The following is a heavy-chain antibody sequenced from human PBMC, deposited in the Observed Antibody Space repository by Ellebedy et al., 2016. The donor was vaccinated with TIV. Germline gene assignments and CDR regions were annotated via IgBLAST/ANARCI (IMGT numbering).Heavy chain of an antibody. V-gene: IGHV3-21*04. CDR2: ISDTSI. CDR1: GSVFSSYT. CDR3: AKGRGGSSYSSLDV. Sequence: GESLKISCAASGSVFSSYTMNWVRQAPGKGLEWVSFISDTSIYYADAVEGRFTISRDNAKNSLYLQMNSLRAEDTAVYYCAKGRGGSSYSSLDVWGQGTTVTVSS. D-gene: IGHD2-15*01. J-gene: IGHJ6*02.